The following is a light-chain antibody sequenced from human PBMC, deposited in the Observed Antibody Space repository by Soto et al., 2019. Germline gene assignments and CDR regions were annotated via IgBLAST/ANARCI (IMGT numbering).Light chain of an antibody. Sequence: EIVMTQSPATLSVSPGERATLSCRASQSVNGNLAWYQQKPGQAPRLLIYGASTRATGIPARFSGSGSATDFTLTISSLQSEDFAVYYCQQYNNWPPAFGQGTKVEIK. J-gene: IGKJ1*01. CDR3: QQYNNWPPA. V-gene: IGKV3-15*01. CDR1: QSVNGN. CDR2: GAS.